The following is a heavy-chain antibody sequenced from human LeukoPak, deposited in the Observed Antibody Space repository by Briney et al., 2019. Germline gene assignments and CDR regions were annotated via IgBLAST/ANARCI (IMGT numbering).Heavy chain of an antibody. Sequence: ASVKVSCKASGYTFTSYDINWVRQATGQGLEWMGRMNPNSGNTGYEQKFQGRVTMTRNTSISTAYMELSSLRSEDTAVYYCARGKAGIAAAGLWGQGTLVTVSS. CDR2: MNPNSGNT. V-gene: IGHV1-8*01. CDR3: ARGKAGIAAAGL. J-gene: IGHJ4*02. CDR1: GYTFTSYD. D-gene: IGHD6-13*01.